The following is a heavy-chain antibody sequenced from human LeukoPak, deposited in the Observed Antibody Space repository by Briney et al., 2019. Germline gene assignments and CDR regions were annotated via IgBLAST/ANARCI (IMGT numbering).Heavy chain of an antibody. J-gene: IGHJ6*02. CDR1: GFTFSSYA. CDR2: ISGSGGST. D-gene: IGHD3-10*01. V-gene: IGHV3-23*01. CDR3: VKEGVTTPAGYYYFGMDV. Sequence: GGSLRLSCAASGFTFSSYAMSWVRQAPGKGLEWVSAISGSGGSTYYADSVKGRFTISRDNSKNTLYLQMNSLRAEDTAVYYCVKEGVTTPAGYYYFGMDVWGQGTTVTVSS.